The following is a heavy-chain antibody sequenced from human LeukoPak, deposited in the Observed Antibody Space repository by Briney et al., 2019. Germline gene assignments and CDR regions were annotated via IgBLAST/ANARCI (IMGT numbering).Heavy chain of an antibody. Sequence: GGSLRLSCEASGFTFGSHAMYWVRQAPGKGLEWVAGIGSGGSPHYSDSVKGRFTISRDNPRNTAYLQINSLRDDDTAVYYCGKTTVGYSSGQKPAWPVDFWGQGTLVTVSS. J-gene: IGHJ4*02. D-gene: IGHD5-18*01. CDR2: IGSGGSP. CDR1: GFTFGSHA. V-gene: IGHV3-23*01. CDR3: GKTTVGYSSGQKPAWPVDF.